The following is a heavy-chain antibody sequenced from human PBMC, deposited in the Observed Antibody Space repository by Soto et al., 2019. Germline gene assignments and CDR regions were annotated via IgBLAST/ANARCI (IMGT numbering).Heavy chain of an antibody. Sequence: QVQLQESGPGLMKPSETLSLTCTVSGASLITYYWNWIRQPPGKGLEWIGYIYYSGRTKYNPSLESQVTISVDTSKNQFSLKMNSVTAADTAVYCFARAYIGGGMRTSDIWGQGTMVTISS. CDR1: GASLITYY. CDR2: IYYSGRT. D-gene: IGHD6-25*01. J-gene: IGHJ3*02. V-gene: IGHV4-59*01. CDR3: ARAYIGGGMRTSDI.